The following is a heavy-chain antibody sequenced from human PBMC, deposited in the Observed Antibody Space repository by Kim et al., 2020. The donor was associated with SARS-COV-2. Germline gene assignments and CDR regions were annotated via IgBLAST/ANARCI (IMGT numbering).Heavy chain of an antibody. Sequence: SVKVSCKASGGTFSSYAISWVRQAPGQGLEWMGRIIPILGIANYAQKFQGRVTITADKSTSTAYMELSSLRSEDTAVYYCVSVWFGALRYYYYGMDGWG. J-gene: IGHJ6*01. D-gene: IGHD3-10*01. V-gene: IGHV1-69*04. CDR3: VSVWFGALRYYYYGMDG. CDR2: IIPILGIA. CDR1: GGTFSSYA.